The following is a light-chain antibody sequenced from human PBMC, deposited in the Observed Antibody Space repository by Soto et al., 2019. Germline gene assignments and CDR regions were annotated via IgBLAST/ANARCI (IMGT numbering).Light chain of an antibody. CDR3: QQYNNWPQT. J-gene: IGKJ1*01. V-gene: IGKV3-15*01. Sequence: VMTQAPATLFVSPGERATLSCRASQTINNNVAWYQLKDGQVPRLLIYGASTRATDVPARFSGSGSVTEFTLTISSLQSEDFAEYHCQQYNNWPQTFGQGTKVEIK. CDR2: GAS. CDR1: QTINNN.